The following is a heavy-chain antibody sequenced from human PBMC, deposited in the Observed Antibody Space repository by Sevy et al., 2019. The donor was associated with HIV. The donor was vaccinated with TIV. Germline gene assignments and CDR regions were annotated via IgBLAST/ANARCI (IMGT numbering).Heavy chain of an antibody. V-gene: IGHV3-9*01. Sequence: GGSLRLSCEASGFTFDDYAMHWVRQTPGKGLEWVSGIRWNSDSIGYADSVKGRFTISRDNAKNSLYLQMNSLRAEDTALYYCAKGRYGDFWGDELHLWGQGTLVTVSS. CDR2: IRWNSDSI. J-gene: IGHJ1*01. CDR3: AKGRYGDFWGDELHL. CDR1: GFTFDDYA. D-gene: IGHD4-17*01.